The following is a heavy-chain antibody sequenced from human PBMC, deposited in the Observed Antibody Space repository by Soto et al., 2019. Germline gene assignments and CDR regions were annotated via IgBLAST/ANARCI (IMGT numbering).Heavy chain of an antibody. J-gene: IGHJ4*02. CDR3: ARGPPGYSAYDYEIGNSCFDY. D-gene: IGHD5-12*01. Sequence: SETLPLTCAVYGGSFSLSFWSWIRHPPGKGLEGIGEVSDRGRTNYNPSLKSRVTISLDTSRTQFSLKLNSVTAADTAIYYCARGPPGYSAYDYEIGNSCFDYWDQGTPVTVSS. CDR2: VSDRGRT. V-gene: IGHV4-34*01. CDR1: GGSFSLSF.